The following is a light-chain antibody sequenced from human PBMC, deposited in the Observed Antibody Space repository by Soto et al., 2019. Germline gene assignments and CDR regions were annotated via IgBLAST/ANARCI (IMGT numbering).Light chain of an antibody. J-gene: IGKJ5*01. Sequence: EIVLTQSPSTLSLSPGERATLSCRASQSVSSTYLAWYQQKPGQAPRLLIYGVSTRATGIPDRFSGSGSGTDFTLTISGLEPEDFAVYFCQHYGSWLISFGQGTRLEIK. CDR1: QSVSSTY. V-gene: IGKV3-20*01. CDR3: QHYGSWLIS. CDR2: GVS.